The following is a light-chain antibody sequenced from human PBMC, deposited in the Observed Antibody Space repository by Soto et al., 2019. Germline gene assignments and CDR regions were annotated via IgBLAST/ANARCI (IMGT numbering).Light chain of an antibody. Sequence: SVWTQSKDTLSLSPGERATLSCRASQSVSSTYIAWYQQKFGQAPWLLIYGASNRATGIPDRFSGSGSGSDFTLSVNRLEPEDFAVYYCPQYAYSPLPFGGGTMVDI. CDR2: GAS. V-gene: IGKV3-20*01. CDR1: QSVSSTY. CDR3: PQYAYSPLP. J-gene: IGKJ4*01.